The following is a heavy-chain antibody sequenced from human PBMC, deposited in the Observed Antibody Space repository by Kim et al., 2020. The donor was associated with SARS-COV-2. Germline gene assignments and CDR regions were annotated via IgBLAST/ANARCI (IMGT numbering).Heavy chain of an antibody. CDR2: IYYSGST. D-gene: IGHD2-8*01. V-gene: IGHV4-59*01. CDR1: GGSISSYY. J-gene: IGHJ4*02. Sequence: SETLSLTCTVSGGSISSYYWSWIRQPPGKGLEWIGYIYYSGSTNYNPSLKSRVTISVDTSKNQFSLKLSSVTAADTAVYYCARIIMVPSLYYFDYWGQGTLVTVSS. CDR3: ARIIMVPSLYYFDY.